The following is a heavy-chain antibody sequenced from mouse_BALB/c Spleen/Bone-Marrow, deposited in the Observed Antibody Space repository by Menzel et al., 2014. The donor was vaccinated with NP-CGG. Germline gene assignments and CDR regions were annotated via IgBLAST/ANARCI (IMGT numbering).Heavy chain of an antibody. CDR1: GFTFSSFA. Sequence: EVQGVESGGGLVKPGGSLKLSCAASGFTFSSFAMSWVRQTPEKRLEWVATISSGGGYTYYPDSVKGRLTISRDNAKNSLYLQMSSLRSEDTAMYYCARQESIYDGYYGGFTYWGQGTLVTVSA. J-gene: IGHJ3*01. V-gene: IGHV5-9-3*01. CDR2: ISSGGGYT. D-gene: IGHD2-3*01. CDR3: ARQESIYDGYYGGFTY.